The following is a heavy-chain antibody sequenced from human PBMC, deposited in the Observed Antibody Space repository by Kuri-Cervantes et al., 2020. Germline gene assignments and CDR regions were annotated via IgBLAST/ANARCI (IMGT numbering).Heavy chain of an antibody. CDR2: INEDGSQK. CDR1: GFTFSSYS. Sequence: GESLKISCAASGFTFSSYSMNWVRQAPGEGLEWVANINEDGSQKYYVDSVKGRFTISRDNAKNSLYLQMNSLTVEDTAVYYCAKDTTHYCSTTSCIPWGFHYWGRGTLVTVSS. J-gene: IGHJ4*02. CDR3: AKDTTHYCSTTSCIPWGFHY. D-gene: IGHD2-2*01. V-gene: IGHV3-7*01.